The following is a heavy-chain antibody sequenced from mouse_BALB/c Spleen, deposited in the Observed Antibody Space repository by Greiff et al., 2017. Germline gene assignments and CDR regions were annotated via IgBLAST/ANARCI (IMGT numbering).Heavy chain of an antibody. Sequence: EVKLVESGPSLVKPSQTLSLTCSVTGDSITSGYWNWIRKFPGNKLEYMGYISYSGSTYYNPSLKSRISITRDTSKNQYYLQLNSVTTEDTATYYCASPDYYGSSYGAMDYWGQGTSVTVSS. CDR3: ASPDYYGSSYGAMDY. V-gene: IGHV3-8*02. J-gene: IGHJ4*01. CDR2: ISYSGST. CDR1: GDSITSGY. D-gene: IGHD1-1*01.